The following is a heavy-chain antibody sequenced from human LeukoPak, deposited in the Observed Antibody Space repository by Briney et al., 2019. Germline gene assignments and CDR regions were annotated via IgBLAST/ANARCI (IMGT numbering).Heavy chain of an antibody. V-gene: IGHV3-23*01. CDR2: ISGSGGST. CDR1: GFTFTNYA. D-gene: IGHD6-13*01. CDR3: AKDKSIAAANDAFDI. J-gene: IGHJ3*02. Sequence: PGGSLRLSCAASGFTFTNYAVSWVRQAPGKGLEWVSAISGSGGSTYYADSVKGRFTISRDNSKNTLYLQMNSLRAEDTAVYYCAKDKSIAAANDAFDIWGQGTMVTVSS.